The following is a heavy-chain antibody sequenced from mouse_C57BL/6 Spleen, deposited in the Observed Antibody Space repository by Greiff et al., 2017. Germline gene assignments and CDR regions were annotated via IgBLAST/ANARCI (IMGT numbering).Heavy chain of an antibody. J-gene: IGHJ3*01. V-gene: IGHV8-8*01. CDR1: GFSLSTFGMG. Sequence: QVQLKESGPGLLQPSQTLSLTCSFSGFSLSTFGMGVGWIRQPSGKGLVWLAHIWWDDDKYYNPALKSRLTISKDTSKNQLFLKIANVDTAATATYFCARIEGTAQATPFAYWGQGTLVTVSA. CDR3: ARIEGTAQATPFAY. D-gene: IGHD3-2*02. CDR2: IWWDDDK.